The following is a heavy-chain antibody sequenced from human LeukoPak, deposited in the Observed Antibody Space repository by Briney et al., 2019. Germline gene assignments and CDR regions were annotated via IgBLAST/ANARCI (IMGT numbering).Heavy chain of an antibody. CDR3: ARDRGCSSTSCHFNWFDP. V-gene: IGHV1-2*02. Sequence: ASVKVSCKASGYTFTGYYMHWVRQAPGQGLEWMGWINPNSGGTNYAQKFQGRVTMTRDTSISTAYMELSRLRSDDTAVYYCARDRGCSSTSCHFNWFDPWGQGTLVTASS. D-gene: IGHD2-2*01. CDR2: INPNSGGT. J-gene: IGHJ5*02. CDR1: GYTFTGYY.